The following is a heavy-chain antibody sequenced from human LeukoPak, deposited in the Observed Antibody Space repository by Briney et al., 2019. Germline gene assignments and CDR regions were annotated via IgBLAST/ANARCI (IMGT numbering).Heavy chain of an antibody. Sequence: ASVKVSCKASGGTFSSYAISWVRQAPGQGLEWMGGIIPIFGTANYAQKFQGRVTITADESTSTAYMELSSLRSEDTAVYYCATQDEERPVTSYDAFDIWGQGTMVTVSS. D-gene: IGHD1-1*01. CDR2: IIPIFGTA. V-gene: IGHV1-69*01. CDR1: GGTFSSYA. J-gene: IGHJ3*02. CDR3: ATQDEERPVTSYDAFDI.